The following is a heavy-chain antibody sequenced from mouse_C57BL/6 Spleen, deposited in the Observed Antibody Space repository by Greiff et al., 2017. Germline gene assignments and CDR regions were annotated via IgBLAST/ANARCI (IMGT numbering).Heavy chain of an antibody. CDR2: IYPGDGDT. CDR3: ARERDGYYNYAMDY. Sequence: QVQLQQSGPELVKPGASVKISCKASGYAFSSSWMNWVKQRPGKGLEWIGRIYPGDGDTNYNGKFKGKATLTADKSSSTAYMQLSSLTSEDSAVYFCARERDGYYNYAMDYWGQGTSVTVSS. CDR1: GYAFSSSW. J-gene: IGHJ4*01. V-gene: IGHV1-82*01. D-gene: IGHD2-3*01.